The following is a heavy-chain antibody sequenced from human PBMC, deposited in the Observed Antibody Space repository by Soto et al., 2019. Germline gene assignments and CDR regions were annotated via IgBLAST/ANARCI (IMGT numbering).Heavy chain of an antibody. J-gene: IGHJ4*02. CDR1: GFTFSSYS. CDR2: ISSSGSTI. V-gene: IGHV3-48*04. CDR3: ARVSPPLDY. Sequence: LRLSCAASGFTFSSYSMNWVRQAPGKGLEWVSYISSSGSTINYADSVKGRFTISRDNAKNSLYLQMNSLRAEDTAVYYCARVSPPLDYWGQGTLVTVSS.